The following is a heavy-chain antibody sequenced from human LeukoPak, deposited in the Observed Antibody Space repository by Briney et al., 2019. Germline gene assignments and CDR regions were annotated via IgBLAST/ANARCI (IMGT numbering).Heavy chain of an antibody. CDR1: GGSISSSSYY. D-gene: IGHD4-23*01. V-gene: IGHV4-39*01. J-gene: IGHJ5*02. CDR3: ARHRVGGYNWFDP. CDR2: IYYSGST. Sequence: SETLSLTCTVSGGSISSSSYYWGWLRQPPGKGLGWIGSIYYSGSTYYNPSLKSRVTISVDTSKNQFSLKLSSVTAADTAVYYCARHRVGGYNWFDPWGQGTLVTVSS.